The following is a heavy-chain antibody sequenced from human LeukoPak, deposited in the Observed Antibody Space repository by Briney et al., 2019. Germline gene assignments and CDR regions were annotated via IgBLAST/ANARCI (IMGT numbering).Heavy chain of an antibody. V-gene: IGHV3-48*03. CDR3: ARDRIIYGDYGDAFDI. CDR1: GFTFSSYE. Sequence: QPGGSLRLSCAASGFTFSSYEMNWVRQAPGKGLEWVSYISSSGSTIYYADSVKGRFTISRDNAKNSLYLQMNSLRAEDTAVYCCARDRIIYGDYGDAFDIWGQGTMVTVSS. J-gene: IGHJ3*02. D-gene: IGHD4-17*01. CDR2: ISSSGSTI.